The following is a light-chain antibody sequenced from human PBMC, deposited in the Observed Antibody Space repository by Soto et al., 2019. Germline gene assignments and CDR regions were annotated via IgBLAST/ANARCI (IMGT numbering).Light chain of an antibody. CDR2: GAS. CDR1: QSVSSN. J-gene: IGKJ2*01. CDR3: QQYNNWPHT. V-gene: IGKV3-15*01. Sequence: EIVMTQSPSTLSVTPGERAPLSCRASQSVSSNLAWYQQKPGQAPRLLIYGASTRATGIPARFSGSGSGTEFTLTISSLQSEDFAVYYCQQYNNWPHTFGQGTKVDIK.